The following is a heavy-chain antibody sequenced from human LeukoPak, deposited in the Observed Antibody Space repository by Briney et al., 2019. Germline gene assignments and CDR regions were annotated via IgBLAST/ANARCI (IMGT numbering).Heavy chain of an antibody. J-gene: IGHJ6*03. Sequence: GRSLRLSCAASGFTFSSYAMHWVRQAPGKGLEWVAVISYDGSNKYYADSVKGRFTISRDNSKNTLYLQMNSLRAEDTAVYYCARDRSSSSHYYYYYYMDVWGKGTTVTVSS. D-gene: IGHD6-6*01. CDR1: GFTFSSYA. V-gene: IGHV3-30-3*01. CDR3: ARDRSSSSHYYYYYYMDV. CDR2: ISYDGSNK.